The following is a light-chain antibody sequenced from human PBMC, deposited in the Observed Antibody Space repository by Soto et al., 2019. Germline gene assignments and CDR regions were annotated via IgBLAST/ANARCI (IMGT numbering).Light chain of an antibody. Sequence: EIVLTQSPGTLSLSPGERATLSCRASQSVSSSYLAWYQQKPGQASRLLIYGASSRATGIPDRFSGSGSGTDFTLTISRLEPEDFAVYYCQQYGSSQTFGQGTKV. V-gene: IGKV3-20*01. CDR1: QSVSSSY. J-gene: IGKJ1*01. CDR3: QQYGSSQT. CDR2: GAS.